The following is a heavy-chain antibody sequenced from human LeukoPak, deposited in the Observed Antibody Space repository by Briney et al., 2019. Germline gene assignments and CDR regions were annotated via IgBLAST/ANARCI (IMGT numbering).Heavy chain of an antibody. CDR3: AKWVRLVPAFSEFDY. CDR2: ISGSGGST. CDR1: GFTFSSYA. V-gene: IGHV3-23*01. Sequence: GGSLRLSCAASGFTFSSYAMSWVRQAPGKGLEWVSAISGSGGSTYYADSVKGRFTISRDNSKNTLYLQMNSLRAEDTAVYYCAKWVRLVPAFSEFDYWGQGTLVTVSS. J-gene: IGHJ4*02. D-gene: IGHD2-2*01.